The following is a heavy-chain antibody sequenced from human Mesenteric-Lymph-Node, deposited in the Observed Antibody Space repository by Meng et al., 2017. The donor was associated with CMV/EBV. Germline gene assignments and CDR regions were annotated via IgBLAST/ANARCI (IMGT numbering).Heavy chain of an antibody. CDR3: AKAAVRFLETNWYFDL. J-gene: IGHJ2*01. CDR1: GFTFSSYG. V-gene: IGHV3-33*06. D-gene: IGHD3-3*01. Sequence: GESLKISCAASGFTFSSYGMHWVRQAPGKGLEWVAVIWYDGSNKYYADSVKGRFTISRDNSKNTLYLQMNSLRAEDTAVYYCAKAAVRFLETNWYFDLWGRGTLVTVSS. CDR2: IWYDGSNK.